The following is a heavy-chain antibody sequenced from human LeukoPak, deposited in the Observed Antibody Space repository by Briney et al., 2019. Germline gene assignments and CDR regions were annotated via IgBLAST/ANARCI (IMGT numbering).Heavy chain of an antibody. J-gene: IGHJ6*04. CDR1: GYTFTSYA. CDR3: ARASNPWLAGAVRSRYYYYYGMDV. Sequence: ASVKVSCKASGYTFTSYAMNWVRQAPGQGLEWMGWINTNTGNPTYAQGFTGRFVFSLDTSVSTAYLQISSLKAEDTAVYYCARASNPWLAGAVRSRYYYYYGMDVWGKGTTVTVSS. D-gene: IGHD1-26*01. CDR2: INTNTGNP. V-gene: IGHV7-4-1*02.